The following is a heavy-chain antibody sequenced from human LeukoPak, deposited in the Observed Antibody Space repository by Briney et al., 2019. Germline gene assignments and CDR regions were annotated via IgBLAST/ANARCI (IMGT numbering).Heavy chain of an antibody. V-gene: IGHV3-15*01. CDR2: IKRIADGGPT. J-gene: IGHJ3*02. Sequence: GGSLRLSCAASGFIFSDAWMTWVRQAPGKGLEWVGRIKRIADGGPTDYAAPVKGRFTISRDDSKNTLYLQMNSLKLEDTAVYYCSTNQALDIWGQGTKVTVSS. CDR3: STNQALDI. CDR1: GFIFSDAW.